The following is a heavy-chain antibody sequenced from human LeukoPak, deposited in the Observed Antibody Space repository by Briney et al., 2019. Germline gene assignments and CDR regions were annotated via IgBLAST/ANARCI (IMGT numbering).Heavy chain of an antibody. J-gene: IGHJ4*02. Sequence: PSGRSLRLSCAASGFMFSNYVMHWVRQAPGKGLEWVALMSYDGSNKYYADSVKGRFTISRDNSKSTLYLQMNSLRAEDTAVYYCARETWYNSGWSGRNNFNKGGKGTLVIVSS. CDR1: GFMFSNYV. D-gene: IGHD6-13*01. V-gene: IGHV3-30*04. CDR3: ARETWYNSGWSGRNNFNK. CDR2: MSYDGSNK.